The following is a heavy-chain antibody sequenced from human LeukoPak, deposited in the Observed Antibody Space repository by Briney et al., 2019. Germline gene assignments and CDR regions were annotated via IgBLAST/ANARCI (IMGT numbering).Heavy chain of an antibody. V-gene: IGHV4-34*01. CDR2: INHSGST. CDR1: GGSFSGYY. D-gene: IGHD6-19*01. Sequence: SETLSLTCAVYGGSFSGYYWSWIRQPPGKGLEWMGEINHSGSTNYNPSLKSRVTISVDTSKNQFSLKLSSVTAADTAVYYCARCKGTVAGSDYWGQGTLVTVSS. J-gene: IGHJ4*02. CDR3: ARCKGTVAGSDY.